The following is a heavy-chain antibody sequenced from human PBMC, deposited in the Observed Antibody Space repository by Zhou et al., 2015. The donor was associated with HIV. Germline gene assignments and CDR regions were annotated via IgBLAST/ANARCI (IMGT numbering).Heavy chain of an antibody. CDR1: GFSFSDHG. V-gene: IGHV3-30*18. D-gene: IGHD3-3*01. CDR2: ISYDGSKR. J-gene: IGHJ6*02. CDR3: AKDRGFSSGYYIGVHVLYGMDV. Sequence: QVQLVESGGGVVQPGRSLRLSCAASGFSFSDHGMHWVRQAPGKGLEWVAVISYDGSKRFYGESVKGRFTISRDNSKNTLFLQMNSLRGDDTAVYYCAKDRGFSSGYYIGVHVLYGMDVWGQGTSVTVSS.